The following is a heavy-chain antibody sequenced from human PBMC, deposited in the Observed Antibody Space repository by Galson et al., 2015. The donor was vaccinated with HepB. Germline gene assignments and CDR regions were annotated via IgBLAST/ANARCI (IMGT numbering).Heavy chain of an antibody. Sequence: QSGAEVKKPGESLRISCKGSGYSFTSYWISWVRQMPGKGLEWMGRIDPSDSYTNYSPSFQGHVTISADKSISTAYLQWSSLKASDTAMYYCASFTYYYGSGSYYPGPIDYWGQGTLVTVSS. J-gene: IGHJ4*02. CDR1: GYSFTSYW. D-gene: IGHD3-10*01. CDR2: IDPSDSYT. V-gene: IGHV5-10-1*01. CDR3: ASFTYYYGSGSYYPGPIDY.